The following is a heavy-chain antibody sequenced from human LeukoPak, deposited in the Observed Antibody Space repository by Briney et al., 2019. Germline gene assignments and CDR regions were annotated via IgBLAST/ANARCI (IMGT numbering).Heavy chain of an antibody. CDR2: ISYDGSNK. V-gene: IGHV3-30*18. Sequence: GRSLRLSCAASGFTFSSYGMHWVRQAPGKGLEWVAVISYDGSNKYYADSVKGRFTISRDNSKNTLYLQMNSLRAEDTAVYYCAKNNYYDSSGYLYYFDYWGQGTLVTVSS. CDR3: AKNNYYDSSGYLYYFDY. J-gene: IGHJ4*02. CDR1: GFTFSSYG. D-gene: IGHD3-22*01.